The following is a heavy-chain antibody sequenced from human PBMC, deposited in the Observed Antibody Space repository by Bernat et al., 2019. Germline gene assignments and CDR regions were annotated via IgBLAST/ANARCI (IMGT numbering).Heavy chain of an antibody. CDR2: IYSGGST. D-gene: IGHD2-21*01. CDR3: ARAEVIAIFDY. Sequence: VQLVESGGGLVKPGGSLRLSCAASGFTVSNNYMNWVRQAPGKGLEWVSVIYSGGSTYYAGSVKGRFTISRDNSKNTLYLQMNGLRAEDTAIYYCARAEVIAIFDYWGQGTLVTVSS. V-gene: IGHV3-66*01. J-gene: IGHJ4*02. CDR1: GFTVSNNY.